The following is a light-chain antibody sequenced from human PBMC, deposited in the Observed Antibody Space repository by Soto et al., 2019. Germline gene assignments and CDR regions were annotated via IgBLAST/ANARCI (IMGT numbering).Light chain of an antibody. V-gene: IGKV3-20*01. J-gene: IGKJ1*01. Sequence: EIVLTQSAGTLSLSPGERATLSCRASQSVSSSYLAWYQQKPGQAPRLLIYGACSRATGIPDRFSGSVSGTDFTLTISRLETEDFAVYYCQQYGSSLWTFGQGTKVDIK. CDR2: GAC. CDR3: QQYGSSLWT. CDR1: QSVSSSY.